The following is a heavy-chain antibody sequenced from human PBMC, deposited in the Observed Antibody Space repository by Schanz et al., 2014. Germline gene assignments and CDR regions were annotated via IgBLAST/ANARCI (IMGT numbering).Heavy chain of an antibody. Sequence: EVQLVESGGGLVQPGGSLRLSCAASGFTFSGYAMSWVRQAPGKGLEWVSGIGGSGGSTDYADSVKGRFTISRDNSKTTVHLQMNSLRAEDTAVYFCAKDRWRATVMVDAFDIWGQGTKVTVSS. CDR1: GFTFSGYA. D-gene: IGHD4-4*01. V-gene: IGHV3-23*04. CDR2: IGGSGGST. J-gene: IGHJ3*02. CDR3: AKDRWRATVMVDAFDI.